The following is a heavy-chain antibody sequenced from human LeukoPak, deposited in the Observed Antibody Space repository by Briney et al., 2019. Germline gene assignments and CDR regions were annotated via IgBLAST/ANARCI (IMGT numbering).Heavy chain of an antibody. V-gene: IGHV1-69*11. CDR3: ARGGIGLGY. J-gene: IGHJ4*02. CDR1: GDTFSSYA. D-gene: IGHD3-3*02. CDR2: LIPVLDNS. Sequence: EASVKVSCKASGDTFSSYAFNWVRQAPGQGLEWMGKLIPVLDNSNYAPKFQDRVTMTADESTSTVYMELSSLTSEDTAVYYCARGGIGLGYWGQGTLVTVSS.